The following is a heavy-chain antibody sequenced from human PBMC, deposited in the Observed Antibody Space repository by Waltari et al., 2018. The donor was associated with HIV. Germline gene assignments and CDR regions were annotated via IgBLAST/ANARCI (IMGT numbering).Heavy chain of an antibody. J-gene: IGHJ5*02. CDR1: GGSLSRSSYY. CDR3: ARAAPWNWFDP. Sequence: QLQLQESGPGLVKPSEALSLTCTVSGGSLSRSSYYWGGLRQPPGKGREWIGSIYYSGSTYYNPSLKSRVTISVDTSKNQFSLKLSSVTAADTAVYYCARAAPWNWFDPWGQGTLVTVSS. D-gene: IGHD6-13*01. CDR2: IYYSGST. V-gene: IGHV4-39*01.